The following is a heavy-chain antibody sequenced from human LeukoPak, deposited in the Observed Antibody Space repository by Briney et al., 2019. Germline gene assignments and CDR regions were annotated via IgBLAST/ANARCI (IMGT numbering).Heavy chain of an antibody. D-gene: IGHD4-17*01. V-gene: IGHV3-74*01. CDR1: GFTFSSYW. J-gene: IGHJ4*02. CDR2: INSDGSST. Sequence: GGSLRLSCAASGFTFSSYWMHWVRQAPGKGLVWVSRINSDGSSTSYADSVKGRFTISRDNAKNTLYLQMNSLRAEDTAVYYCATDDYGGLFDYWGQGTLVTVSS. CDR3: ATDDYGGLFDY.